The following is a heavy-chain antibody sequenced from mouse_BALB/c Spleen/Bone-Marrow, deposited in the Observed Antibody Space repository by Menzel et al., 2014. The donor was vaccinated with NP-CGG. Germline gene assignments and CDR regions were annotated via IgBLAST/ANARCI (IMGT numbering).Heavy chain of an antibody. J-gene: IGHJ4*01. CDR1: GYTFTSYY. Sequence: QVQLKESGAELVKPGASVKLSCKASGYTFTSYYMYWVKQRPGQGLEWIGEINPSNGGTSFNEKFKSKATLTVDKSSSTAYMQLSSLTSEDSAVYYCTRREYYRYDRAMGYWGQGTSVTVSS. CDR2: INPSNGGT. V-gene: IGHV1S81*02. D-gene: IGHD2-14*01. CDR3: TRREYYRYDRAMGY.